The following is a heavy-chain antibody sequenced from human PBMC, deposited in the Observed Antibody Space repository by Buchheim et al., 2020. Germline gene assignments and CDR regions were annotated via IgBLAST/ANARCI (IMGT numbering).Heavy chain of an antibody. Sequence: QVQLQQWGAGLLKPSETLSLTCAVYGGSFSGYYWSWIRQPPGKGLEWIGEINHSGSTNYNPSLKSRVTISVDTSKNQFSLMLGSVTAADTAVYYCARVRPPTVYYGMDVWGQGTT. CDR2: INHSGST. CDR3: ARVRPPTVYYGMDV. V-gene: IGHV4-34*01. J-gene: IGHJ6*02. CDR1: GGSFSGYY. D-gene: IGHD4-17*01.